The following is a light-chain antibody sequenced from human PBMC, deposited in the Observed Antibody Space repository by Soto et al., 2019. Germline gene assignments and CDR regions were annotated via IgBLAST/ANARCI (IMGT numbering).Light chain of an antibody. CDR3: SSYTRSSFVV. Sequence: QAVVTQPASVSGSPGQSITISCTGTSSDVGGYNYVSWYQQHPGKAPKLMIYDVSNRPSGVSNRFSGSKSGNTASLTISGLQAEDEADYYCSSYTRSSFVVFGGGTQLTVL. V-gene: IGLV2-14*01. J-gene: IGLJ2*01. CDR1: SSDVGGYNY. CDR2: DVS.